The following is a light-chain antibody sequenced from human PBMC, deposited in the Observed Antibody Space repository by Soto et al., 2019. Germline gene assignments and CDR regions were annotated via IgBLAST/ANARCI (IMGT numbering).Light chain of an antibody. Sequence: QSVLTQPASVSGSPGQSITISCTGTSSDVGGYNYVSWYQHHPGKAPKLMIYDVSNRPSGVSNRFSGSKSGNTASLTISGLQPEAEADYYCCSYTTSNTRQIVFGTGTKVTVL. V-gene: IGLV2-14*03. CDR1: SSDVGGYNY. CDR2: DVS. CDR3: CSYTTSNTRQIV. J-gene: IGLJ1*01.